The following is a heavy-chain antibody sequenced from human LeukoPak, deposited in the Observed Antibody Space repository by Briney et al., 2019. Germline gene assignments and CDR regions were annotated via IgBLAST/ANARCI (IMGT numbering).Heavy chain of an antibody. CDR1: GESFSGYY. Sequence: SETLSLTCAVYGESFSGYYWSWIRQPPGKGLEWIGEINHSGSANYNPSLKSRVTISVDTSKNQFSLKLSSVTAADTAVYYCATSGGTLGPTNYFAYWGQGTLVTVSS. CDR3: ATSGGTLGPTNYFAY. CDR2: INHSGSA. D-gene: IGHD3-16*01. J-gene: IGHJ4*02. V-gene: IGHV4-34*01.